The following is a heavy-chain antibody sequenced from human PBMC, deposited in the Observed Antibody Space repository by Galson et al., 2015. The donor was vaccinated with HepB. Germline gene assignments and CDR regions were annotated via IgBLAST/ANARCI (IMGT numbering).Heavy chain of an antibody. D-gene: IGHD6-19*01. Sequence: TLSLTCAVYGGSFSGYYWSWIRQPPGKGLEWIGEINHSGSTNYKPSLKSRVTISVNTSKNQFSLKLSTVTAADTAVYYFARGLVAVKLFGRVFWFDPWGQGTLVTVSS. CDR1: GGSFSGYY. V-gene: IGHV4-34*01. J-gene: IGHJ5*02. CDR2: INHSGST. CDR3: ARGLVAVKLFGRVFWFDP.